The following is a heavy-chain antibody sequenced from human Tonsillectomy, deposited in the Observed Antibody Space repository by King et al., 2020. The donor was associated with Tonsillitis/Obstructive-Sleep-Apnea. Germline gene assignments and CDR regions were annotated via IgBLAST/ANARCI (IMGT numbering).Heavy chain of an antibody. Sequence: VQLVESGGGLVKPGGSLRLSCAASGFTFSNYNMHWVRQAPGKGLEWVSSITSGSRFIYYADSLKGRFSISRDNAKNSLYLQMNSLRAEDTALYYCARWDGFYYYMDVWGKGTTVTVSS. D-gene: IGHD1-26*01. CDR3: ARWDGFYYYMDV. J-gene: IGHJ6*03. CDR2: ITSGSRFI. V-gene: IGHV3-21*01. CDR1: GFTFSNYN.